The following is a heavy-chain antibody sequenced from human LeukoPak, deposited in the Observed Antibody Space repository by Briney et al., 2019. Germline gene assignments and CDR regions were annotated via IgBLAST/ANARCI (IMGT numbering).Heavy chain of an antibody. CDR2: IYYSGST. CDR1: GGSISSSSYY. Sequence: LSLTCTVSGGSISSSSYYWSWIRQHPGKGLEWIGYIYYSGSTYYNPSLKSRVTISVDTSKNQFSLKLSSVTAADTAVYYCARVQYDSSGYYLDYWGQGTLVTVSS. CDR3: ARVQYDSSGYYLDY. D-gene: IGHD3-22*01. V-gene: IGHV4-31*03. J-gene: IGHJ4*02.